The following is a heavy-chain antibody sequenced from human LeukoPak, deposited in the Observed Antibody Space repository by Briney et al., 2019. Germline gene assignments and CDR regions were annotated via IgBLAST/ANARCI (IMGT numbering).Heavy chain of an antibody. J-gene: IGHJ6*02. Sequence: KTSETLSLTCTVSGGSISSYYWSWIRQPPGKGLEWIGYIYYSGSTNYNPSLKSRVTISVDTSKNQFSLKLSSVTAADTAVYYCARESTSDYYYGMDVWGQGTTVTVSS. V-gene: IGHV4-59*01. CDR3: ARESTSDYYYGMDV. CDR1: GGSISSYY. CDR2: IYYSGST.